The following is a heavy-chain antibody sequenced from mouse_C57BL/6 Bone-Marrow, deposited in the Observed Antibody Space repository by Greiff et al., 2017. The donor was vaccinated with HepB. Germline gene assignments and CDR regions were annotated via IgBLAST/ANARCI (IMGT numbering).Heavy chain of an antibody. CDR3: ARAVYPYYFDY. V-gene: IGHV1-47*01. CDR2: FHPYNDDT. D-gene: IGHD2-1*01. J-gene: IGHJ2*01. CDR1: GYTFTTYP. Sequence: QVQLKQSGAELVKPGASVKMSCKASGYTFTTYPIEWMKQNHGKSLEWIGNFHPYNDDTKYNEKFKGKSTLTVDESSSTAYMQLSSLTSEDAAVYYCARAVYPYYFDYWGQGTTLTVSS.